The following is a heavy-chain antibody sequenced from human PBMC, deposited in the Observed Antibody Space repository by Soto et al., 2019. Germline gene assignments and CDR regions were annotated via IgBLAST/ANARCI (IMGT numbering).Heavy chain of an antibody. D-gene: IGHD1-26*01. CDR1: GYTFTGHY. CDR2: IGPESGAT. Sequence: QVQLVQSGAEVKKPGASVKVSCKASGYTFTGHYIHWVRQAPEQGPEWMGEIGPESGATWYAQKFQGRVTMTRDMSITTVYMELNNLSPDDTAVYYCGRGRSGQIVVFYWGQGTPVTVSS. J-gene: IGHJ4*02. CDR3: GRGRSGQIVVFY. V-gene: IGHV1-2*02.